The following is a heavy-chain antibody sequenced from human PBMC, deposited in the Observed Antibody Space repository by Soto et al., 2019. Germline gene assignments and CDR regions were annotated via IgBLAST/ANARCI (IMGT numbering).Heavy chain of an antibody. CDR1: GYTFSGYY. CDR2: INPNSGGT. D-gene: IGHD6-19*01. J-gene: IGHJ6*02. V-gene: IGHV1-2*02. Sequence: ALVKVSCKASGYTFSGYYMHWVRQAPGQGLEWMGWINPNSGGTNYAQKFQGRVTMTRDTSISTAYMELSRLRSDDTAVYYCARDRGSGWYLTYYYYGMDVWGQGTTVTVSS. CDR3: ARDRGSGWYLTYYYYGMDV.